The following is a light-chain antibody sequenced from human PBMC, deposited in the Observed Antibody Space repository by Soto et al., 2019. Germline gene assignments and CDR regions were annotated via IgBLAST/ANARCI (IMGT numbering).Light chain of an antibody. CDR2: SAS. V-gene: IGKV1D-16*01. J-gene: IGKJ1*01. Sequence: DIQMTQSPSSVPASVGDRVTITCRASQGVSTWLAWHQQKPGKAPKLLIFSASSLQSGVSSRFSGSGSGTDFTLTISSRQPDDFATYYCQHYNSYSEAFGQGTKVDIK. CDR1: QGVSTW. CDR3: QHYNSYSEA.